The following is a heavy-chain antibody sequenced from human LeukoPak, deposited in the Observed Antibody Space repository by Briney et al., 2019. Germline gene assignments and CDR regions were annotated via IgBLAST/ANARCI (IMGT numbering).Heavy chain of an antibody. CDR2: VYYGGNT. CDR3: ATLAGES. Sequence: SETLSLTCTVSGGSISSYYWSWIRQSPGKGLELIGYVYYGGNTNYNPSFKSRVTMSVDTSKNQFSLRLTSVTAADTAVYYCATLAGESWGQGTLVTVSS. D-gene: IGHD1-26*01. CDR1: GGSISSYY. J-gene: IGHJ5*02. V-gene: IGHV4-59*04.